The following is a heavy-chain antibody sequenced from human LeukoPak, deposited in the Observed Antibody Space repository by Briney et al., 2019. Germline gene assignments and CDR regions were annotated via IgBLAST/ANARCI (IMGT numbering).Heavy chain of an antibody. D-gene: IGHD6-19*01. J-gene: IGHJ4*02. CDR1: GFTFSPYG. Sequence: GRSLRLSCAASGFTFSPYGMHWVRQAPGKGLEWVAVIWYDGSNKYYADSVKGRFTISRDNSKNTLYLQMNSLRAEDTAVYYCARDELAVAKKGFLDSWGQGTLVTVSS. CDR3: ARDELAVAKKGFLDS. V-gene: IGHV3-33*01. CDR2: IWYDGSNK.